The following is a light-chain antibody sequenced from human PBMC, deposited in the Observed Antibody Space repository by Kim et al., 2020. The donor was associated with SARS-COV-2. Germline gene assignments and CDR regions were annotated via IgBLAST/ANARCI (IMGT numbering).Light chain of an antibody. Sequence: QSITISCTGTRRDVGGYKYVSWYQQHPGKAPKLMIYDVSNRPSGVSNRFSGSKSGNTASLTISGLQAEDEADYYCSSYIRSSTTYVFGTGTKVTVL. CDR1: RRDVGGYKY. J-gene: IGLJ1*01. CDR3: SSYIRSSTTYV. V-gene: IGLV2-14*03. CDR2: DVS.